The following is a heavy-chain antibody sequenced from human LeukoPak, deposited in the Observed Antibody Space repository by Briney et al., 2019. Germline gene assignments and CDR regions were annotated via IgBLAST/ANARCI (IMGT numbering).Heavy chain of an antibody. CDR1: RGTFSSYA. D-gene: IGHD6-13*01. Sequence: ASVKVSCKASRGTFSSYAISWVRQAPGQGLEWMGGIIPIFGTANYAQKFQGRVTMTEDTSTDTAYMELSSLRSEDTAVYYCATVAAAAGYYGMDVWGQGTTVTVSS. J-gene: IGHJ6*02. V-gene: IGHV1-69*06. CDR3: ATVAAAAGYYGMDV. CDR2: IIPIFGTA.